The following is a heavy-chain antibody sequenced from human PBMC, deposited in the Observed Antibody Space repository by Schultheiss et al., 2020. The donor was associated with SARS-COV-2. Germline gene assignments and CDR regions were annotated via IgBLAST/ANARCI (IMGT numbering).Heavy chain of an antibody. Sequence: SETLSLTCAVYGGSFSGYYWSWIRQPPGKGLEWIGEINHSGSTNYNPSLKSRVTISVDTSKNQFSLKLSSVTAADTAVYYCARRWGSGWYFDYWGQGTLVTVSS. J-gene: IGHJ4*02. CDR3: ARRWGSGWYFDY. V-gene: IGHV4-34*01. D-gene: IGHD6-19*01. CDR2: INHSGST. CDR1: GGSFSGYY.